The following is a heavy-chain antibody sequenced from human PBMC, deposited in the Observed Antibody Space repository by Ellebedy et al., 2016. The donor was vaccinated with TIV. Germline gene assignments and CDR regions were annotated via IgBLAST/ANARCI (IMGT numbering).Heavy chain of an antibody. Sequence: PGGSLRLSCAGSGFTFSSYALHWVRQAPGKGLQWVALISDHGSYNSLADSVKGRFTISRDNANNTLYLQMNSLRADDTSVYYCVIDRPGNSANADYWGQGTLVTVSS. D-gene: IGHD4-23*01. J-gene: IGHJ4*02. CDR1: GFTFSSYA. CDR2: ISDHGSYN. CDR3: VIDRPGNSANADY. V-gene: IGHV3-30-3*01.